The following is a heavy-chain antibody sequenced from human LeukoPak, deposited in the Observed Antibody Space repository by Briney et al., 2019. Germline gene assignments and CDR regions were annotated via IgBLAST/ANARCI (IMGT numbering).Heavy chain of an antibody. J-gene: IGHJ5*02. Sequence: GESLKISCKDSGYSFNSHWIVWVRKMPGKGLEWMGIIYPGDSDTRYSPSFQGQVTISADESINTAYLQWSSLKASDTAMYYCARRGAGTNWFDPWGQGTLVTVSS. V-gene: IGHV5-51*01. CDR2: IYPGDSDT. CDR3: ARRGAGTNWFDP. CDR1: GYSFNSHW. D-gene: IGHD6-19*01.